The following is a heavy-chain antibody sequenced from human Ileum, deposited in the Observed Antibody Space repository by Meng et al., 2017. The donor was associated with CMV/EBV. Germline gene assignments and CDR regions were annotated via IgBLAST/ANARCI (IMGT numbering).Heavy chain of an antibody. V-gene: IGHV4-39*01. J-gene: IGHJ4*02. CDR3: ARLHQLHPIDY. CDR1: GGSISSSSYY. CDR2: IYYSGST. Sequence: LSCTVSGGSISSSSYYWGWIRQPPGKGLEWIGSIYYSGSTYYNPSLKSRVTISVDTSKNQFSLKLSSVTAADTAVYYCARLHQLHPIDYWGQGTLVTVSS. D-gene: IGHD2-2*01.